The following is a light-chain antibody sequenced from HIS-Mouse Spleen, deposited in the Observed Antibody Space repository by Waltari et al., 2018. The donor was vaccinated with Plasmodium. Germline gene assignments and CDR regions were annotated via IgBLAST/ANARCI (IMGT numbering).Light chain of an antibody. J-gene: IGKJ3*01. CDR2: GAY. Sequence: EIVMTQSPATRSVSPGERAPPSCRASQSVTSNLAWYQQKPGQAPRLLIYGAYTMATGIPASFSGSGSGTEFTLTISSLQSEDFAVYYCQQYKNWGPEGAFGPGTKVDIK. V-gene: IGKV3-15*01. CDR1: QSVTSN. CDR3: QQYKNWGPEGA.